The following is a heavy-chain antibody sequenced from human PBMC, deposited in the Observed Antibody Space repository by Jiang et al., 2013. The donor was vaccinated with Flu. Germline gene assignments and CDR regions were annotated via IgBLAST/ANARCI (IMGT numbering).Heavy chain of an antibody. Sequence: QLLESGGGLVQPGGSLRLSCAASGFTFTSYGMSWVRQAPGKGLEWVSAISGYGGTTFYTDSVKGRFTISRDNSKNTLYLQMNSLRAEDTAVYYCATGSDYGDGYFDYWGQGTLVTVSS. J-gene: IGHJ4*02. CDR3: ATGSDYGDGYFDY. V-gene: IGHV3-23*01. D-gene: IGHD4-17*01. CDR2: ISGYGGTT. CDR1: GFTFTSYG.